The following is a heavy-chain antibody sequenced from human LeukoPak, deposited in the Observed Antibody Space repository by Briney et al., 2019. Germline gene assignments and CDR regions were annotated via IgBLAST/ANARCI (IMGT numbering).Heavy chain of an antibody. CDR2: IYYSGST. V-gene: IGHV4-30-4*01. Sequence: SETLSLTCTVSGGSISSGDYYWSWIRQPPGKGLEWIGYIYYSGSTYYNPSLKSRVTISVDTSKNQFSLKLSSVTAADTAVYYCARAHQVGITDAFNIWGQGTMVTVSS. J-gene: IGHJ3*02. CDR1: GGSISSGDYY. D-gene: IGHD3-16*01. CDR3: ARAHQVGITDAFNI.